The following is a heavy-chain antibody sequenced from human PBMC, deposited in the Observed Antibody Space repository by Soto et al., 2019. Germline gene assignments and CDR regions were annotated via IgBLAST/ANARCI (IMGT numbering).Heavy chain of an antibody. CDR3: ARCPLRYDSDYYYYGMDV. J-gene: IGHJ6*02. D-gene: IGHD5-12*01. CDR1: GGTFSSYA. Sequence: SVKVSCKASGGTFSSYAISWVRQAPGQGLEWMGGIIPIFGTANYAQKFQGRVTITADESTSTAYMELSSLRSEGTAVYYCARCPLRYDSDYYYYGMDVWGQGTTVTVSS. CDR2: IIPIFGTA. V-gene: IGHV1-69*13.